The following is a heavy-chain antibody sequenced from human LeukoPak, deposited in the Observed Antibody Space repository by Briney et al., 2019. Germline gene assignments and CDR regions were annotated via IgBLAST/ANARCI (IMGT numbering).Heavy chain of an antibody. CDR3: ARRGLMVRGVSFDY. CDR1: GYSTSSGYY. D-gene: IGHD3-10*01. V-gene: IGHV4-38-2*01. CDR2: IYHSGST. J-gene: IGHJ4*02. Sequence: PSETLSLTCAVSGYSTSSGYYWGWIRQPPGKGLEWIGSIYHSGSTYYNPSLKSRVTISVDTSKNQFSLKLSSVTAADTAVYYCARRGLMVRGVSFDYWGQGTLVTVSS.